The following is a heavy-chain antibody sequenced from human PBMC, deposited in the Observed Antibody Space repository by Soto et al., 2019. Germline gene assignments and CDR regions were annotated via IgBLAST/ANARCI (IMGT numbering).Heavy chain of an antibody. CDR2: IWYDGSNK. D-gene: IGHD6-25*01. CDR3: ARDREVPAAADLYYYGMDA. V-gene: IGHV3-33*01. J-gene: IGHJ6*01. Sequence: QVQLVESGGGVVQPGRSLRLSCAASGFTFSSYGMHWVRQAPGKGLEWVAVIWYDGSNKYYADSVKGQFTISRDNSKNXLXXEMNSLSAEDRAVYYCARDREVPAAADLYYYGMDAWGQGTTVTVSS. CDR1: GFTFSSYG.